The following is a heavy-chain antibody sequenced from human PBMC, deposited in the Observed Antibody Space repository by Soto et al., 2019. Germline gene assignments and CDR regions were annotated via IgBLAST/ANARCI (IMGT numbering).Heavy chain of an antibody. J-gene: IGHJ4*02. V-gene: IGHV1-46*01. CDR2: INPSGGST. Sequence: ASVKVSCKASGYTFTSYYMHWVRQAPGQGLEWMGIINPSGGSTSYAQKFQGRVTMTRDTSTSTAYMELSSLRSEDTSVYYCASIPYYYDSSGYPTTLCTNWGQGTLVAVSS. CDR3: ASIPYYYDSSGYPTTLCTN. CDR1: GYTFTSYY. D-gene: IGHD3-22*01.